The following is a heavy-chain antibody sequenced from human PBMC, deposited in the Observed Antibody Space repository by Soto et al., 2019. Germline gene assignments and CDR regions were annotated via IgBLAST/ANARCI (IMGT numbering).Heavy chain of an antibody. CDR3: ARARVSTSIAARLAYYYGMDV. D-gene: IGHD6-6*01. J-gene: IGHJ6*02. CDR2: IIPIFGTA. Sequence: ASVKVSCKASGGTFSSYAISWVRQAPGQGLEWMGGIIPIFGTANYAQKFQGRVTITADESTSTAYMELSSLRSEDTAVYYCARARVSTSIAARLAYYYGMDVWGQGTTVTVS. CDR1: GGTFSSYA. V-gene: IGHV1-69*13.